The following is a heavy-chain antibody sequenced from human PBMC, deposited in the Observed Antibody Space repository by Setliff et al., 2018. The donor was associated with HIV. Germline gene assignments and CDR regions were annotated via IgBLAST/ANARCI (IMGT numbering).Heavy chain of an antibody. V-gene: IGHV1-2*04. D-gene: IGHD3-22*01. CDR2: INPKSDGT. CDR3: ARGMDYYDTSGYYQYYFDY. Sequence: ASVKVSCKASGYSFTDYYIHWVRQAPGQGLEWMGWINPKSDGTNYAQKFQGWITMTRDPSISTAYMELSRLRSDDTAVYYCARGMDYYDTSGYYQYYFDYWGQGTLVTVSS. J-gene: IGHJ4*02. CDR1: GYSFTDYY.